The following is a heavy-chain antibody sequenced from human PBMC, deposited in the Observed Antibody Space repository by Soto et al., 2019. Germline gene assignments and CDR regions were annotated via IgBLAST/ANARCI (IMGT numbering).Heavy chain of an antibody. J-gene: IGHJ4*02. CDR3: ARYCSGGSCYGEGFDY. V-gene: IGHV1-69*02. D-gene: IGHD2-15*01. CDR1: GGTFSSYT. Sequence: QVQLVQSGAEVKKPGSSVKVSCKASGGTFSSYTISWVRQAPGQGLEWMGRIIPILGIANYAQKFQGRVTITADKSTSTAYMALSSLRSEDTAVYYCARYCSGGSCYGEGFDYWGQGTLVTVSS. CDR2: IIPILGIA.